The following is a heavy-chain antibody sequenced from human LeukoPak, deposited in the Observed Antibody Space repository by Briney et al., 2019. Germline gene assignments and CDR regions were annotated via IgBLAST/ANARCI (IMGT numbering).Heavy chain of an antibody. CDR2: INPSGGST. Sequence: ASVKVSCKASGDTFTSYYTHWVRQAPGQGLEWMGIINPSGGSTSYAQKFQGRVTMTRGTSTSTVYMELSSLRSEDTAVYYCARDPKVAAAGTRYFDLWGRGTLVTVSS. CDR3: ARDPKVAAAGTRYFDL. CDR1: GDTFTSYY. V-gene: IGHV1-46*01. J-gene: IGHJ2*01. D-gene: IGHD6-13*01.